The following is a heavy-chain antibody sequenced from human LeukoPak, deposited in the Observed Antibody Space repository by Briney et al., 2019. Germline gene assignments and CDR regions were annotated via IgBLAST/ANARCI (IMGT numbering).Heavy chain of an antibody. J-gene: IGHJ6*03. D-gene: IGHD2-15*01. V-gene: IGHV4-59*01. CDR2: IYYSGST. CDR1: GGSISSYY. Sequence: KASETLSLTXTVSGGSISSYYWSWIRQAPGKGLEWLGYIYYSGSTNYNPSLKSRVTISVDTSKNQFSLKLSSVTAADTAVYYCARGVSGYCSGGSCSPLDYYYMDVWGKGTTVTVSS. CDR3: ARGVSGYCSGGSCSPLDYYYMDV.